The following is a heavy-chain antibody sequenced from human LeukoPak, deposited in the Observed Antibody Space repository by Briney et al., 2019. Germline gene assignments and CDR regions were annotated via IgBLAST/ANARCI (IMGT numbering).Heavy chain of an antibody. J-gene: IGHJ4*02. D-gene: IGHD3-3*01. CDR2: ISSSSSYI. Sequence: PGGSLRLSCAASGFTFSSYSMNWVRQAPGKGLEWVSSISSSSSYIYYADSVKGRFTISRDNAKNSLYLQMNSLRAEDTAVYYCARVMGYYDFWSGLVYWGQGTLVTVSS. V-gene: IGHV3-21*01. CDR1: GFTFSSYS. CDR3: ARVMGYYDFWSGLVY.